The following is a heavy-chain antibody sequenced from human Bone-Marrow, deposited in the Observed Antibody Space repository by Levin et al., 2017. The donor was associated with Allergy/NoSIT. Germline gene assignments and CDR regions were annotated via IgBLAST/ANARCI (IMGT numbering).Heavy chain of an antibody. CDR3: ARVRFGRTTSSDDAFDI. D-gene: IGHD3-10*01. CDR2: INHRERT. CDR1: GGSISSGDYY. Sequence: SETLSLTCTVSGGSISSGDYYWSWIRQPPGKGLEWLGYINHRERTYDNPSLRSRLYISIDTSQNHFSLKLTSVNAAYTAVYFCARVRFGRTTSSDDAFDIWGQGTMVTVSS. V-gene: IGHV4-30-4*01. J-gene: IGHJ3*02.